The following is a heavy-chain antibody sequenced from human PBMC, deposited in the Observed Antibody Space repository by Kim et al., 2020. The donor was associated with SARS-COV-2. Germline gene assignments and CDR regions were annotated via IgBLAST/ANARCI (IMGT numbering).Heavy chain of an antibody. CDR3: AKALAYYYDSTPSGYYFEY. CDR1: GFTFSSYA. V-gene: IGHV3-23*01. Sequence: GGSLRLSCAASGFTFSSYAMSWVRQAPGKGLEWVSAISGSGGSTYYADSVKGRFTISRDNSKNTLYLQMNSLRAEDTAVYYCAKALAYYYDSTPSGYYFEYWGQGALGTVSS. CDR2: ISGSGGST. J-gene: IGHJ4*02. D-gene: IGHD3-22*01.